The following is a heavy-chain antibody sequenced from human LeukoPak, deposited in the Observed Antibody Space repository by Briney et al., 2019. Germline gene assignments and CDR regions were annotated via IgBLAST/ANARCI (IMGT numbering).Heavy chain of an antibody. Sequence: SETLSLTCTVSGGSISSSSYYWGWIRQPPGKGLEWIGSIYYSGSTHYNPSLKSRVTISVDTSKNQFSLKLSSVTAADTAVYYCARGFPDFWSGYYTDYWGQGTLVTVSS. CDR2: IYYSGST. V-gene: IGHV4-39*07. D-gene: IGHD3-3*01. CDR3: ARGFPDFWSGYYTDY. CDR1: GGSISSSSYY. J-gene: IGHJ4*02.